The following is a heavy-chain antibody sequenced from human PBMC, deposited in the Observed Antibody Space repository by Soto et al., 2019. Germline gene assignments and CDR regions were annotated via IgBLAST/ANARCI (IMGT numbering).Heavy chain of an antibody. CDR2: IYYSGST. CDR3: AKALLMIRTYYFDY. V-gene: IGHV4-39*07. D-gene: IGHD3-16*01. Sequence: SETLSLTCTVSGGSISSSSYYWGWIRQPPGKGLEWIGSIYYSGSTYYNPSLKSRVTISVDTSKNQFSLKLSSVTAEDTAVYYCAKALLMIRTYYFDYWGQGTLVTVSS. J-gene: IGHJ4*02. CDR1: GGSISSSSYY.